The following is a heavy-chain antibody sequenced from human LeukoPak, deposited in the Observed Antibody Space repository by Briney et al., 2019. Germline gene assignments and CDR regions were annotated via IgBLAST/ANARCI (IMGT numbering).Heavy chain of an antibody. D-gene: IGHD3-22*01. V-gene: IGHV4-61*01. CDR1: GGSVSSGSYY. Sequence: SETLSLTCTVSGGSVSSGSYYWSWIRQPPGKGLEWIGYIYYSGSTKFNPSLKSRVTISIDTSKNQFSLKLSSVTAADTAVYYCVSYYTLDKWSDPWGQGTLVTVSS. J-gene: IGHJ5*02. CDR2: IYYSGST. CDR3: VSYYTLDKWSDP.